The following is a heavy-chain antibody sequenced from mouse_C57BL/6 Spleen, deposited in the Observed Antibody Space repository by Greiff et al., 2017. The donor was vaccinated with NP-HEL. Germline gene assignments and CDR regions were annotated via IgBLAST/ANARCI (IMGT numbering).Heavy chain of an antibody. CDR1: GYTFTSYG. CDR3: ARAGNYSNYGGAMDY. D-gene: IGHD2-5*01. J-gene: IGHJ4*01. Sequence: VKLVESGAELARPGASVKLSCKASGYTFTSYGISWVKQRTGQGLEWIGEIYPRSGNTYYNEKFKGKATLTADKSSSTAYMELRSLTSEDSAVYFCARAGNYSNYGGAMDYWGQGTSVTVSS. CDR2: IYPRSGNT. V-gene: IGHV1-81*01.